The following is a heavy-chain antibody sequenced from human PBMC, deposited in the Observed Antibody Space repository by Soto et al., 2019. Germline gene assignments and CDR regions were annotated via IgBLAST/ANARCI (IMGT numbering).Heavy chain of an antibody. Sequence: QVQLVQSGAEVKRPGASVKVSCKASGYTFNNYYMHWVRQAPGQGLEWMAMINPSGGSRSHAQKFQGRVTMTRDTSTSTLYMELSSLTSEDTAVYYCARNLYDLWSDSQYYFDYWGQGTLVTVSS. J-gene: IGHJ4*02. CDR2: INPSGGSR. D-gene: IGHD3-3*01. V-gene: IGHV1-46*02. CDR1: GYTFNNYY. CDR3: ARNLYDLWSDSQYYFDY.